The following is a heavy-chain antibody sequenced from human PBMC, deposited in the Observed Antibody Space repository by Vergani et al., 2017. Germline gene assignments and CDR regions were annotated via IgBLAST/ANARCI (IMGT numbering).Heavy chain of an antibody. J-gene: IGHJ3*01. V-gene: IGHV3-23*01. Sequence: QLLESGGGLIQPGGSLRLSCAASGFTFNSFAMTWVRQAPGKGLEWVSGINNNGGSTYYADSVKGRFTISRDNSKNTLYLQMTDLRAEDTATYYCAKVCGSTSCPYGGGAFDVWGHGTMVTVSS. CDR3: AKVCGSTSCPYGGGAFDV. CDR2: INNNGGST. D-gene: IGHD2-2*01. CDR1: GFTFNSFA.